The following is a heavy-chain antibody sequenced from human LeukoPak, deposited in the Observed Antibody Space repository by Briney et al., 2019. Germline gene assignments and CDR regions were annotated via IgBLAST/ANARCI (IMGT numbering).Heavy chain of an antibody. Sequence: GGSLRLSCAASGFTFSSYAMSWVRQAPGRGLEWVSAISGSGGSTYYADSVKGRFTISRDNSKNTLYLQMNSLRAEDTAVYYCAKMQQLVLTTWFDPWGQGTLVTVSS. V-gene: IGHV3-23*01. D-gene: IGHD6-13*01. J-gene: IGHJ5*02. CDR3: AKMQQLVLTTWFDP. CDR1: GFTFSSYA. CDR2: ISGSGGST.